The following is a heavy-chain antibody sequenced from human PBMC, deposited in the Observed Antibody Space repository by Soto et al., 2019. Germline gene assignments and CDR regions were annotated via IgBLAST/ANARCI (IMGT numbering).Heavy chain of an antibody. CDR3: AGVAYYYGSGSYFDY. CDR1: GFTFSSYS. J-gene: IGHJ4*02. Sequence: GGSLRLSCAASGFTFSSYSMNWVRQAPGKGLEWVSSISSSSSYIYYADSVKGRFTISRDNAKNSLYLQMNSLRAEDTAVYYCAGVAYYYGSGSYFDYWGQGTLVNVSS. D-gene: IGHD3-10*01. V-gene: IGHV3-21*01. CDR2: ISSSSSYI.